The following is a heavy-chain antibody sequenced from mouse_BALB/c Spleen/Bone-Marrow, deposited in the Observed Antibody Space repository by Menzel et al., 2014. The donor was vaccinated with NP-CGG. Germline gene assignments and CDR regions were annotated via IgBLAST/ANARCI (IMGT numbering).Heavy chain of an antibody. Sequence: QVQLQQSAVELARPGASVKMSCKASGYTFTNYAMHWVKQRPGQGLEWIGYINPSNGHTEYNQKFRGKTTLTADKSSNTAYIQMSSLTSEDSAVFYCARGDGYYGFVYWGQGTLVTVSA. D-gene: IGHD2-3*01. CDR2: INPSNGHT. J-gene: IGHJ3*01. CDR1: GYTFTNYA. V-gene: IGHV1-4*02. CDR3: ARGDGYYGFVY.